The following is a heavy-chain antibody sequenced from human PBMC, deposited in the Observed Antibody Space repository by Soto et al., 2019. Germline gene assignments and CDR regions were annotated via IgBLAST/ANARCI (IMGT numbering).Heavy chain of an antibody. Sequence: SETLSLTCTVSGGSISSYYWSWIRQPPGKGLEWIGYIYYSGSTNYNPSLKSRVTISVDTSKNQFSLKLSFVTAADTAVYYCARINLRWFDPWGQGTLVTVSS. CDR1: GGSISSYY. CDR3: ARINLRWFDP. CDR2: IYYSGST. V-gene: IGHV4-59*08. J-gene: IGHJ5*02.